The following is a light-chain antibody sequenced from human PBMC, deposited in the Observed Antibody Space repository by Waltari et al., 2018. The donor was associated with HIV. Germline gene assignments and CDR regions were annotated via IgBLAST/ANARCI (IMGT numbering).Light chain of an antibody. J-gene: IGKJ3*01. CDR1: QSISTY. CDR3: QQTYTTPLT. V-gene: IGKV1-39*01. Sequence: DIQMTQSPSSLSASVGDRVTITCRASQSISTYLNWYQQKRGKAPKLLIYTASTLQSGVPSRFSGSGSETDFTLTINSLQPEDFATYYCQQTYTTPLTFGPGTKVDIK. CDR2: TAS.